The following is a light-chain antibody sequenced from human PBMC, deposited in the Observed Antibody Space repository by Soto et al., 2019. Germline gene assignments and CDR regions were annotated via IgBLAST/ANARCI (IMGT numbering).Light chain of an antibody. CDR1: QSVSSN. J-gene: IGKJ5*01. Sequence: EKVITQSLSSLSVSPGGRATLSCRASQSVSSNLAWYQQKPGQAPRLLIYGASTRATGIPARFSGSGSGTDFTLTISSLEPEDFAVYYCQQRSNWPPITFGQGTRLEI. CDR3: QQRSNWPPIT. V-gene: IGKV3-15*01. CDR2: GAS.